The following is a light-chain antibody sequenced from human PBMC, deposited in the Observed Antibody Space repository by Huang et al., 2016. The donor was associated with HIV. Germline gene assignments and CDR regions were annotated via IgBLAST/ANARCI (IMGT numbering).Light chain of an antibody. Sequence: EIVMTQSPATLSVSPGERATLSCRASQSVSSNLAWYQQKPGQGPRLLIYGASTRATGIAARFSGSGSGTEFTLTISSLQSEDFAIYYCQQYNNWPSITFGQGTRLEIK. J-gene: IGKJ5*01. CDR2: GAS. CDR3: QQYNNWPSIT. V-gene: IGKV3-15*01. CDR1: QSVSSN.